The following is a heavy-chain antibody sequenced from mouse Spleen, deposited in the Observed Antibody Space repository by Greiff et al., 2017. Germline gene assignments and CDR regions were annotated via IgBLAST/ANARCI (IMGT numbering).Heavy chain of an antibody. D-gene: IGHD1-1*01. J-gene: IGHJ3*01. CDR2: IDPSDSYT. V-gene: IGHV1-69*01. Sequence: VQLQQPGAELVMPGASVKLSCKASGYTFTSYWMHWVKQRPGQGLEWIGEIDPSDSYTNYNQKFKGKATLTVDKSSSTAYMQLSSLTSEDSAVYYCARRGYYYGSSYFAYWGQGTLVTVSA. CDR3: ARRGYYYGSSYFAY. CDR1: GYTFTSYW.